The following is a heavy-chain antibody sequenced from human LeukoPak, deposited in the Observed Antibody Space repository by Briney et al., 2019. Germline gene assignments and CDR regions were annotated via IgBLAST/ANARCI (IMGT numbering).Heavy chain of an antibody. CDR3: ARMNLVPAAMVYYYYYMDV. J-gene: IGHJ6*03. V-gene: IGHV4-38-2*02. CDR1: GYSISSGYY. CDR2: IYHSGST. Sequence: SETLSLTCTVSGYSISSGYYWGWIRQPPGKGLEWIGSIYHSGSTYYNPSLKSRVTISVDTSKNQFSLKLSSVTAADTAVYYCARMNLVPAAMVYYYYYMDVWGKGTTVTVSS. D-gene: IGHD2-2*01.